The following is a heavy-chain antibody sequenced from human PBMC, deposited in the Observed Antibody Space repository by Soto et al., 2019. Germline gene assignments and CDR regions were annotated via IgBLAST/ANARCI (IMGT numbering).Heavy chain of an antibody. CDR1: CGTFNSFG. J-gene: IGHJ4*02. CDR2: IIPFFGTI. Sequence: QVHVVQSGAEVKKPGSSVKVPCKAYCGTFNSFGITWVRLAPGQGLEWVGGIIPFFGTINYAQKFRGRVPITADASTSTPYMELSRLRSDDTAVYYRAIENWGTGRHYFDYWDQGTLVTV. CDR3: AIENWGTGRHYFDY. D-gene: IGHD7-27*01. V-gene: IGHV1-69*01.